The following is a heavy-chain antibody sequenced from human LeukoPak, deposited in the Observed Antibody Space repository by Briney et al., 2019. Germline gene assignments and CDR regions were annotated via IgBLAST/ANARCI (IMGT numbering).Heavy chain of an antibody. Sequence: SETLSLTCTVSSASVTSHHCAWIRQPAGKGLEWVGRVHFSGSTNYNPSLRSRVAISLDNSKNEVSLTLHSVSAADTAVYYCARDESSRDASGGSHCWSRGVLVTVSS. J-gene: IGHJ4*02. D-gene: IGHD2-15*01. CDR3: ARDESSRDASGGSHC. CDR1: SASVTSHH. CDR2: VHFSGST. V-gene: IGHV4-4*07.